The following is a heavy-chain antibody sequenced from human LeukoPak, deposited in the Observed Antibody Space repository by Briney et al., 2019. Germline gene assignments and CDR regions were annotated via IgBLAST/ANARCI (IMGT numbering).Heavy chain of an antibody. CDR3: ARVEEGYGSGRRENYHYYYMDV. J-gene: IGHJ6*03. Sequence: SETLSLTCTVSGGSISSSPFSWGWIRQPPGKGLEWIGYIHYSGSTHYNPSLKSRVTISVDTSKNQFSLKLSSVTAADTAVYYCARVEEGYGSGRRENYHYYYMDVWGKGTTVTISS. D-gene: IGHD3-10*01. CDR1: GGSISSSPFS. V-gene: IGHV4-61*05. CDR2: IHYSGST.